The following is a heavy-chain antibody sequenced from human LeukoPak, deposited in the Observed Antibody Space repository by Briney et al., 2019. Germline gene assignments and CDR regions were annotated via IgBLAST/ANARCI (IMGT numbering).Heavy chain of an antibody. CDR3: ARGGSGGSTGYFDY. Sequence: SETLSLTCAVSGYSISSGYYWGWIRQPPGKGLEWIGSIYHSGSTYYNPSLKSRVTISVDTSKNQFSLKLSSVTAADTAVYYCARGGSGGSTGYFDYWGQGTLVTVSS. D-gene: IGHD2-15*01. CDR1: GYSISSGYY. CDR2: IYHSGST. J-gene: IGHJ4*02. V-gene: IGHV4-38-2*01.